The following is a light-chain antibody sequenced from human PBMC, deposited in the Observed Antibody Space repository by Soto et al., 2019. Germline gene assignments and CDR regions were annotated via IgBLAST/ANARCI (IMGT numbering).Light chain of an antibody. CDR3: SSYSTTSSPHVL. CDR2: EVT. V-gene: IGLV2-14*01. Sequence: QSVLTQPASVSGSPGQSITISCTGTRSDGGRYNYVSWYQQHPGKAPKLLIYEVTYRPSGVSTRFSASKSGSTASLTISGIQAEDEADYYCSSYSTTSSPHVLFGGGTKLTVL. J-gene: IGLJ2*01. CDR1: RSDGGRYNY.